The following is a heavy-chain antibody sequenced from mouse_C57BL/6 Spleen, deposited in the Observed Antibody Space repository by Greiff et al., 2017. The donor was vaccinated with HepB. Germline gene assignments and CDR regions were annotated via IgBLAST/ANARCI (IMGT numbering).Heavy chain of an antibody. J-gene: IGHJ2*01. V-gene: IGHV2-5*01. CDR3: AKNDDTTVVFDY. Sequence: VKLQESGPGLVQPSQSLSITCTVSGFSLTSYGVHWVRQSPGKGLEWLGVIWRGGSTDYNAAFMSRLSITKDNSKSQVFFKMNSLQADDTAIYYGAKNDDTTVVFDYWGQGTTLTVSS. CDR2: IWRGGST. CDR1: GFSLTSYG. D-gene: IGHD1-1*01.